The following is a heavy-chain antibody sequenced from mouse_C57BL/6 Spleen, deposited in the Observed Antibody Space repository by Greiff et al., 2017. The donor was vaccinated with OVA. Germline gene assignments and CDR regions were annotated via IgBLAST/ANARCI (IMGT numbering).Heavy chain of an antibody. CDR2: ISDGGSYT. V-gene: IGHV5-4*01. J-gene: IGHJ4*01. D-gene: IGHD4-1*01. CDR3: ARDIMGYYAMDY. CDR1: GFTFSSYA. Sequence: EVMLVESGGGLVKPGGSLKLSCAASGFTFSSYAMSWVRQTPEKRLEWVATISDGGSYTYYPDNVKGRFTISRDNAKNNLYLQMSHLKSEDTAMYYCARDIMGYYAMDYWGQGTSVTVSS.